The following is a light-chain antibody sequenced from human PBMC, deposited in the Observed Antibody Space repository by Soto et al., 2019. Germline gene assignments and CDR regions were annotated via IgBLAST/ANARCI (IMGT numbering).Light chain of an antibody. CDR1: QTITTW. V-gene: IGKV1-5*01. J-gene: IGKJ1*01. CDR2: DAS. Sequence: DIQMTQSPSALSASVGDRVTITCRASQTITTWLAWYQQKPGKAPKLLIYDASSLESGVPSRFSGSGSGTDFTLAISSLQPDDFATYYCQQYNRPWPFGQGTKVEMK. CDR3: QQYNRPWP.